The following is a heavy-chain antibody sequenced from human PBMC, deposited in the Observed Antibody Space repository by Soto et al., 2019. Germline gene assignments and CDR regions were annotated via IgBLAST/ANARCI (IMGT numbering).Heavy chain of an antibody. J-gene: IGHJ6*02. CDR1: GGSVISGSYY. D-gene: IGHD6-13*01. V-gene: IGHV4-61*01. CDR2: IYYSGST. CDR3: AREATAAAAGTTYGMDV. Sequence: ETLCLTCTVSGGSVISGSYYWSWVRQPPGKGLEWIGYIYYSGSTNYNPSLKSRVTISVDTSKNQFSLKLSSVTAADTAVYSCAREATAAAAGTTYGMDVWGQGTKVTVAS.